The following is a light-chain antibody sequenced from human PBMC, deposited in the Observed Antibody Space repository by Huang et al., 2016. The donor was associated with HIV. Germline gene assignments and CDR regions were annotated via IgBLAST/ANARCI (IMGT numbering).Light chain of an antibody. CDR1: QSVLSSATNKNY. CDR2: WAC. Sequence: DIVMTQSPDSLAVSLGEAATLTCRSSQSVLSSATNKNYLAWFQQKSGQSPKLLMFWACTREAGVPDRFSGSGSGTHFTLTINNVRTEDVTVYYCQQYYTSPQTFGPGTRVEI. J-gene: IGKJ1*01. V-gene: IGKV4-1*01. CDR3: QQYYTSPQT.